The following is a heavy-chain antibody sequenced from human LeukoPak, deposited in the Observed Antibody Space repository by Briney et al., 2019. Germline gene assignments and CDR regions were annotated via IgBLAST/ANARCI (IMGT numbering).Heavy chain of an antibody. CDR1: GGSFSGYY. V-gene: IGHV4-34*01. D-gene: IGHD1-7*01. J-gene: IGHJ4*02. CDR3: ARTDIITGTTGFDY. CDR2: VNHSGST. Sequence: SETLSLTCAVYGGSFSGYYWSWIRLPPGKGLEWIGEVNHSGSTNYNPSLKSRVTISVDTSKNQFSLKLSSVTAADTAVYYCARTDIITGTTGFDYWGQGTLVTVSS.